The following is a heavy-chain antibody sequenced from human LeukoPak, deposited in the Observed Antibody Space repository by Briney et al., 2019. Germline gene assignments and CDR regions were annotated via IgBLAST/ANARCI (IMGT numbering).Heavy chain of an antibody. D-gene: IGHD6-19*01. J-gene: IGHJ4*02. Sequence: GRSLRLSCAASGFIFSHYPMHWVRQAPGKGLEWVAVISFDGSNEYYSDSVKGRFTISRDNSKNTLYLQVNSLRGEDTAVYYCAKGDSSGWSPVYYFDYWGQGTLLTVSS. CDR2: ISFDGSNE. CDR3: AKGDSSGWSPVYYFDY. V-gene: IGHV3-30-3*01. CDR1: GFIFSHYP.